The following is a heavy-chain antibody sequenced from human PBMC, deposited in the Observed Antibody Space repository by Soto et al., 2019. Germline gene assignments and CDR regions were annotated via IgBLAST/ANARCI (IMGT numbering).Heavy chain of an antibody. CDR3: ARWPQLEPRFDY. CDR1: GGSISSGAYY. J-gene: IGHJ4*02. D-gene: IGHD1-1*01. CDR2: IYYSGST. Sequence: SETLSLTCTVSGGSISSGAYYWSWIRQYPGKGLEWIGYIYYSGSTYYNPSLKSRVTISVYTSKNQFSLKLSSVTAADTAVYYCARWPQLEPRFDYWGQGTLVTVSS. V-gene: IGHV4-31*03.